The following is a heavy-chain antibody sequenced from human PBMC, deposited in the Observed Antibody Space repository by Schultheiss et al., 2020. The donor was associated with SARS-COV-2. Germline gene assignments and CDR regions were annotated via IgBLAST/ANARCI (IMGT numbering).Heavy chain of an antibody. Sequence: ASVKVSCKASGYTFTSYGISWVRQAPGQGLEWMGWISAYNGNTNYAQKFQGRVTITADESTSTTYMELRSLRSDNTAVYYCARGSSSHYYYYGMDVWGQGTTVTVAS. CDR3: ARGSSSHYYYYGMDV. CDR1: GYTFTSYG. D-gene: IGHD6-13*01. J-gene: IGHJ6*02. CDR2: ISAYNGNT. V-gene: IGHV1-18*01.